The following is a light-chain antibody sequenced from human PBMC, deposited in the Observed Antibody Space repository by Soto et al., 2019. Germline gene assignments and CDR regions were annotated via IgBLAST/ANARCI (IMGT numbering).Light chain of an antibody. J-gene: IGLJ1*01. CDR1: SSNIGSNT. CDR3: SAWDASLNGYV. V-gene: IGLV1-44*01. CDR2: SNN. Sequence: QSVLTQPPSASGTPGQRVTISCSGSSSNIGSNTVNWYQQLPGTAPKLLIYSNNQRPSGVPDRFSGSKSGTSASLAISGLQSEDEADYYCSAWDASLNGYVFGTGTRSPS.